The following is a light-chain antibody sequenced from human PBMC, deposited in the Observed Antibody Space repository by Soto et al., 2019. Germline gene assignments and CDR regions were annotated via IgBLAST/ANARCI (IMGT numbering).Light chain of an antibody. CDR1: QSVLSTSNNKNY. CDR2: WAS. CDR3: QQSYSSNT. Sequence: DIVMTQSPDSLAVSLGERATINCKSSQSVLSTSNNKNYLAWYQQKPGQPPKLLMYWASTRESGVPDRFSGSGFGTDFTLTISSLQSEDVAVYYCQQSYSSNTFGPGTKVDIK. J-gene: IGKJ3*01. V-gene: IGKV4-1*01.